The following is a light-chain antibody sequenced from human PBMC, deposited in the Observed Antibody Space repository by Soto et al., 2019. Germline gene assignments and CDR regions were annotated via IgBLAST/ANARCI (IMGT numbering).Light chain of an antibody. J-gene: IGKJ1*01. CDR2: KAS. CDR1: QTISSW. V-gene: IGKV1-5*03. CDR3: QQYNSYWT. Sequence: DIQMTQSPSTLSGSVGDRVTITCRASQTISSWLAWYQQKPGKAPKLLIYKASSLESGVPSRFSGSGSGTEFTLTISSLQSDDFATYYCQQYNSYWTFGQGTKVEIK.